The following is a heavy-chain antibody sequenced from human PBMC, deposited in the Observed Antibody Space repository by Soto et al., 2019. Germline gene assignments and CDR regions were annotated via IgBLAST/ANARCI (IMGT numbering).Heavy chain of an antibody. CDR3: ARGDKLSLCPQLAY. CDR1: GYTFTGNY. J-gene: IGHJ4*02. D-gene: IGHD3-16*02. CDR2: INVNSGGT. Sequence: QVQLVQSGAEVKKPGASVKVSCKASGYTFTGNYMHWVRQAPGQGFEWMGWINVNSGGTKYAQKFQGRVTMTRATSISTAYMELSRLKSDDTAVYYCARGDKLSLCPQLAYGGQGTLVPVSS. V-gene: IGHV1-2*02.